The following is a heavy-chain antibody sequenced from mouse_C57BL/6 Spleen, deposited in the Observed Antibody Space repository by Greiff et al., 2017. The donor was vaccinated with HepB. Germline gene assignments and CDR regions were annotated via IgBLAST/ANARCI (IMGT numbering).Heavy chain of an antibody. V-gene: IGHV1-55*01. D-gene: IGHD1-1*01. CDR2: IYPGSGST. J-gene: IGHJ2*01. Sequence: VQLQQPGAELVKPGASVKMSCKASGYTFTSYWITWVKQRPGQGLEWIGDIYPGSGSTNYNEKFKSKATLTVDTSSSTAYMQLSSLTSEDSAVYYCARGYYGSSGDFDYWGQGTTLTVSS. CDR3: ARGYYGSSGDFDY. CDR1: GYTFTSYW.